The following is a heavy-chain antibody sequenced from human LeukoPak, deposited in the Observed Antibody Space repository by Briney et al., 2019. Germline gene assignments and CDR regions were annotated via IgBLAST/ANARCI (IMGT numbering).Heavy chain of an antibody. CDR2: IYYSGST. J-gene: IGHJ4*02. CDR1: GGSISSGDYY. D-gene: IGHD1-14*01. CDR3: ARERLGTGNLASGDY. Sequence: SETLSLTCTVSGGSISSGDYYWSWIRQPPGKGLEWIGYIYYSGSTYYNPSLKSRVTISVDTSKNQFSLKLSSVTAADTAVYYCARERLGTGNLASGDYWSQGTLVTVSS. V-gene: IGHV4-30-4*01.